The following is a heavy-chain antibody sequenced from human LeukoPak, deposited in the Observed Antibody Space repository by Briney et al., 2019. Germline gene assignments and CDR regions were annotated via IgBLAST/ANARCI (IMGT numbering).Heavy chain of an antibody. Sequence: GESLKISCQGFGYSFTSYWIGWVRQMPGKGMEWMGVIYPGDSRIRYNPSFQGQVTISVDKSISTAYLQWVSLKASDTAMYYCACRDLSSAWSFPWGQGTLVTVSS. CDR2: IYPGDSRI. CDR1: GYSFTSYW. D-gene: IGHD6-13*01. J-gene: IGHJ5*02. V-gene: IGHV5-51*01. CDR3: ACRDLSSAWSFP.